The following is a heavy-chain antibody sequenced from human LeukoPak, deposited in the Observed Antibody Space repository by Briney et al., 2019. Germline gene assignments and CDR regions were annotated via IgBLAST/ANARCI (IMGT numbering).Heavy chain of an antibody. CDR2: IKSDGSST. D-gene: IGHD3-22*01. J-gene: IGHJ5*02. Sequence: PGGSLRLSCAASGFTFSNYWMHWVRQVPGKGLVWVSRIKSDGSSTTYADSVKGRFTISRDNAKNTLYLQMNSLRAEDTAVYYCTRDCDTSGYCFGWFDPWGQGTLVTVSS. CDR1: GFTFSNYW. V-gene: IGHV3-74*01. CDR3: TRDCDTSGYCFGWFDP.